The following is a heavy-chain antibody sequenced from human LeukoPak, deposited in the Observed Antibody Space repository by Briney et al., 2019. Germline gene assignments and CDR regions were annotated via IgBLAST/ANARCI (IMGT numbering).Heavy chain of an antibody. D-gene: IGHD3-3*01. Sequence: ASVKVSCKASGYTFTSYDINWVRQATGQGLEWMGWVNPNSGNTGYAQKFQGRVTMTRNTSISTAYMELSSLRSEDTAVYYCARTKYYDFWSGYSNQYYFDYWGQGTLVTVSS. CDR2: VNPNSGNT. V-gene: IGHV1-8*01. CDR1: GYTFTSYD. J-gene: IGHJ4*02. CDR3: ARTKYYDFWSGYSNQYYFDY.